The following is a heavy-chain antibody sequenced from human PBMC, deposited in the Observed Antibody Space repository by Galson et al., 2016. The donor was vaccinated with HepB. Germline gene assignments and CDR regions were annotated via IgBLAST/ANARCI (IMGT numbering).Heavy chain of an antibody. J-gene: IGHJ5*02. CDR3: AKEVGTVHPSNWFDP. Sequence: SLRLSCAASGFTFSTYVMSWVRQAPGKGLEWVSGISGDGHSTYYADSVKGRFTISRDNSKNTLYLQMNSLRAEDTAVYYCAKEVGTVHPSNWFDPWGQGTLVTVAS. CDR2: ISGDGHST. CDR1: GFTFSTYV. V-gene: IGHV3-23*01. D-gene: IGHD1-26*01.